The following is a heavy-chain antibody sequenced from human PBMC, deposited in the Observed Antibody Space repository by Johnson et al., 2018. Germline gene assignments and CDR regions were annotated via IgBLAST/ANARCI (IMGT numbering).Heavy chain of an antibody. CDR3: AASDEFWSGYSYYYGMDV. J-gene: IGHJ6*02. D-gene: IGHD3-3*01. CDR2: IVVGSGNT. V-gene: IGHV1-58*01. Sequence: QWVRQARGQRLEWIGWIVVGSGNTNYAQKFQERVTITRDMSTSTAYMELSSLRSEDTAVYYCAASDEFWSGYSYYYGMDVWGQGTTVTVSS.